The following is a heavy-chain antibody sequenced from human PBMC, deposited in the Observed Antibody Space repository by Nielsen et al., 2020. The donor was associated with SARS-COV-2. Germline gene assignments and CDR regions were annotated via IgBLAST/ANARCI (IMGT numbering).Heavy chain of an antibody. J-gene: IGHJ5*02. CDR2: INPNSGGT. CDR3: ARGIAVAEGFFDP. Sequence: ASVKVSCKASGYTFTGYYMHWVRQAPGQGLEWMGWINPNSGGTNYAQKFQGWVTMTRDTSISTAYMELSRLRSDDTAVYYCARGIAVAEGFFDPWGQGTLVTVSS. V-gene: IGHV1-2*04. CDR1: GYTFTGYY. D-gene: IGHD6-19*01.